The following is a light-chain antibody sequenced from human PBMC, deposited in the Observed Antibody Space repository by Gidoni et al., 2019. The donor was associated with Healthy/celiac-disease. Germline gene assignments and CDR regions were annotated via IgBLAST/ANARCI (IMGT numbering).Light chain of an antibody. CDR1: QSVSSY. J-gene: IGKJ2*01. V-gene: IGKV3-11*01. CDR3: QQRSNWPART. CDR2: DAS. Sequence: EIVLTQSPATLSLSPGERVTLSCRASQSVSSYLAWYQQKPGQAPRLLIYDASNRATGIPARFSGSGSGTDFTLTISSLEPEDFAVYYCQQRSNWPARTFGQGTKLEIK.